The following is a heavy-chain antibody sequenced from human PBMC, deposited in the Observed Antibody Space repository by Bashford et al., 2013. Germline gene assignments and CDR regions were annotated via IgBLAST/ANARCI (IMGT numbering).Heavy chain of an antibody. Sequence: SETLSLTCTVSGGSVSSGSYYWSWIRQPPGKGLEWIGRIYTSGSTNYNPSLKSRVTMSVDTSKNQFSLKLSSVTAADTAVYYCARDSTLPAATPGLEYNWFDPWGQGTLVTVSS. D-gene: IGHD2-2*02. CDR1: GGSVSSGSYY. CDR2: IYTSGST. J-gene: IGHJ5*02. CDR3: ARDSTLPAATPGLEYNWFDP. V-gene: IGHV4-61*01.